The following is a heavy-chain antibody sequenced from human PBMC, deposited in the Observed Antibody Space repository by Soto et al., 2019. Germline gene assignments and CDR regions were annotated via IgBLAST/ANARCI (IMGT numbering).Heavy chain of an antibody. D-gene: IGHD1-26*01. CDR3: ARDKVVGPTTLDY. J-gene: IGHJ4*02. V-gene: IGHV3-7*03. Sequence: PGGSLRLSCVVSGFTFSTYWMSWVRQAPGKGLEWVANIKEDGSEKYYLDTVKGRFTIYRDNAKNSLYLQMNSLRAEDTAVYYCARDKVVGPTTLDYWGQGTLVTVFS. CDR1: GFTFSTYW. CDR2: IKEDGSEK.